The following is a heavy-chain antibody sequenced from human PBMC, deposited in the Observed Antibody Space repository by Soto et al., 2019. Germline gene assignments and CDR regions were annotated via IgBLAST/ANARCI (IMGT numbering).Heavy chain of an antibody. D-gene: IGHD3-16*01. CDR1: GFPFSTSD. Sequence: EVQLVGSGGKVVQPGGSVSLSCVASGFPFSTSDMNWVRQPPGKGLEWISHISYSGRDIRYADSVKGRFTISRDNVNNSLHLHMTSLRVEDTGLYYCARAVVSAYREYDSDWSAPWGQGTPVTVSS. J-gene: IGHJ5*02. CDR3: ARAVVSAYREYDSDWSAP. CDR2: ISYSGRDI. V-gene: IGHV3-48*03.